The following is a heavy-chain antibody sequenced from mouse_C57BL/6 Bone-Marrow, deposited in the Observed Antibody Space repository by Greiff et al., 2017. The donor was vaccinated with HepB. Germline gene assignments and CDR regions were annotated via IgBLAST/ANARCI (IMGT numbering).Heavy chain of an antibody. J-gene: IGHJ3*01. CDR2: INPYNGGT. V-gene: IGHV1-19*01. Sequence: EVQGVESGPVLVKPGASVKMSCKASGYTFTDYYMNWVKQSHGKSLEWIGVINPYNGGTSYNQKFKGKATLTVDKSSSTAYMELNSLTSEDSAVYYCARPSLRGFAYWGQGTLVTVSA. CDR1: GYTFTDYY. CDR3: ARPSLRGFAY.